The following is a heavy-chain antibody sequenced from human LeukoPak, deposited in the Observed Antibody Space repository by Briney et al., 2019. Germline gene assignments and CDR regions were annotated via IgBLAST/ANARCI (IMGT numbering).Heavy chain of an antibody. CDR3: AKDLVYQWELLWHFDL. D-gene: IGHD1-26*01. J-gene: IGHJ2*01. CDR2: ISGSGGST. V-gene: IGHV3-23*01. Sequence: GGSLRLSCAASGFTFSTYAMSWVRQAPGKGLEWVSAISGSGGSTYYADSVKGRFTISRDNSKNTLSLQMNSLRAEDTAVYYCAKDLVYQWELLWHFDLWGRGTLVTVSS. CDR1: GFTFSTYA.